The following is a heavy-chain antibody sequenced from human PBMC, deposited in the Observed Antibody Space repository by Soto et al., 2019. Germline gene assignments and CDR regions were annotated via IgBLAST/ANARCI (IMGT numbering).Heavy chain of an antibody. CDR3: ARVDYYDSSGYYGY. V-gene: IGHV1-18*04. J-gene: IGHJ4*02. Sequence: QVQLVQSGAEVKKPGASVKVSCKASGYTFTIYGISWVRQAPGQGLEWIGGISGYNGNTDYAQNLQDRVTLTTDASTSSVYMELRSLRSDDTAVYYCARVDYYDSSGYYGYWGQGTLITVSS. CDR2: ISGYNGNT. CDR1: GYTFTIYG. D-gene: IGHD3-22*01.